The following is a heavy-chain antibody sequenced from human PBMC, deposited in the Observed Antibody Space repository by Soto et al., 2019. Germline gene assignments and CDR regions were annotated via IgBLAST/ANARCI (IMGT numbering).Heavy chain of an antibody. Sequence: TGGSLRLSCAASGFTFSNYAVTWVRQAPGKGLEWVSTISGSGGSTYYADSVKGRFTISRDNSKNTLYLQMNSLRAEDTAVYYCAKSKLQWLAPDYYYYGMDVWGQGTTVTVSS. CDR1: GFTFSNYA. V-gene: IGHV3-23*01. D-gene: IGHD5-12*01. CDR3: AKSKLQWLAPDYYYYGMDV. J-gene: IGHJ6*02. CDR2: ISGSGGST.